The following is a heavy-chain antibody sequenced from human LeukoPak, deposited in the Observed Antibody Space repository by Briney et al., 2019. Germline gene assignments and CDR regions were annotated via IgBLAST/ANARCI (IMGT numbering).Heavy chain of an antibody. D-gene: IGHD3-3*01. CDR3: ARGTAIFGVVSFDY. J-gene: IGHJ4*02. CDR2: INPNSGGT. Sequence: ASVKVSCEASGYTFTGYYMHWVRQAPGQGLEWMGWINPNSGGTNYAQKFQGRVTMTRDTSISTAYMELSRLRSDDTAVYYCARGTAIFGVVSFDYWGQGTLVTVSS. V-gene: IGHV1-2*02. CDR1: GYTFTGYY.